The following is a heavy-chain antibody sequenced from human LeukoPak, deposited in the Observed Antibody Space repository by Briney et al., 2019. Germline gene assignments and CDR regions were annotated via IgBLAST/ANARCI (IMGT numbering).Heavy chain of an antibody. V-gene: IGHV3-21*01. J-gene: IGHJ4*02. Sequence: PGGSLRLSCAASGFTFSSYAMSWVRQAPGKGLEWVSSISSSSSYIYYADSVKGRFTISRDNAKNSLYLQMNSLRAEDTAVYYCARTVGHYYDSSGYYWGQGTLVTVSS. CDR2: ISSSSSYI. CDR3: ARTVGHYYDSSGYY. D-gene: IGHD3-22*01. CDR1: GFTFSSYA.